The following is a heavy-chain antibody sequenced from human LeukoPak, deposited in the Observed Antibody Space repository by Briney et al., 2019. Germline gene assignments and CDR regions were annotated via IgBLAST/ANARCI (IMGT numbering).Heavy chain of an antibody. CDR3: ARVTGSIDY. CDR2: MNPKSGNT. CDR1: GYTFTSYG. D-gene: IGHD2-8*02. J-gene: IGHJ4*02. V-gene: IGHV1-8*01. Sequence: ASVKVSCKASGYTFTSYGINWVRQATGQGLEWMGWMNPKSGNTGFAQRFRGRVTMTRDTSISTAYMELSSLRPEDTAVYYCARVTGSIDYWGQGTLVTVPS.